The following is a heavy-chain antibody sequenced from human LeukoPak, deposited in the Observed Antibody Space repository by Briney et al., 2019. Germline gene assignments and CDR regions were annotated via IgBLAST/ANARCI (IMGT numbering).Heavy chain of an antibody. CDR3: SRDRPVDY. Sequence: PGGPLRLSCAASGFTFSSSTMNWGRQAPGEGLERGSYISSSSSTIYYAGSVKGRFTNSKDNAKNSLYLQMNSQRAEDTAVYYCSRDRPVDYWGQGTLVTVSS. CDR1: GFTFSSST. CDR2: ISSSSSTI. J-gene: IGHJ4*02. V-gene: IGHV3-48*04.